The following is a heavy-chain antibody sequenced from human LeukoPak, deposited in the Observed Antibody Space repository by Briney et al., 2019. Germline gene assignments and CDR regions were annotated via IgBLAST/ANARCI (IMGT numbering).Heavy chain of an antibody. CDR1: GYTFTSYG. Sequence: ASVKVSCKASGYTFTSYGISWARQAPGQGLEWMGWINAYNGNTNYAQKLQGRVTMTTDTSTSTAYMELRSLRSDDTAVYYCARSNDFWSGYYRFYFDYWGQGTLVTVSS. D-gene: IGHD3-3*01. CDR3: ARSNDFWSGYYRFYFDY. J-gene: IGHJ4*02. CDR2: INAYNGNT. V-gene: IGHV1-18*01.